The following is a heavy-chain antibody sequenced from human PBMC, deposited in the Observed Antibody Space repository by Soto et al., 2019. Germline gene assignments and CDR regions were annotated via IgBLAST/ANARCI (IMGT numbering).Heavy chain of an antibody. CDR2: IYYSGST. V-gene: IGHV4-31*03. CDR1: GGSISSGGYY. Sequence: QVQLQESGPGLVKPSQTLSLTCTVSGGSISSGGYYWSWIRQHPGKGLEWIGYIYYSGSTYYNPSLKSRVTISVDTSKIQFSLKLSSVTAADTAVYYRAREGGIVGATAADYWGQGTLVTVSS. D-gene: IGHD1-26*01. J-gene: IGHJ4*02. CDR3: AREGGIVGATAADY.